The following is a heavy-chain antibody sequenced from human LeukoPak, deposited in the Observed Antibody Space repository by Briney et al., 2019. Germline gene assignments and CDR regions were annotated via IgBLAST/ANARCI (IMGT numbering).Heavy chain of an antibody. V-gene: IGHV3-23*01. D-gene: IGHD6-13*01. CDR3: AKDRGSSRIAYFDY. Sequence: GGSLRLSCAASGFTFSSYEMNWVRQAPGKGLEWVSAISGSGGSTYYADSVKGRFTISRDNSKNTLYLQMNSLRAEDTAVYYCAKDRGSSRIAYFDYWGQGTLVTVSS. CDR1: GFTFSSYE. J-gene: IGHJ4*02. CDR2: ISGSGGST.